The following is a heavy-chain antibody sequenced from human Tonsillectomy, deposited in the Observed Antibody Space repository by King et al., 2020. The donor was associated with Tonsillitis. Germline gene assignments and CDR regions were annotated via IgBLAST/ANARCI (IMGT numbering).Heavy chain of an antibody. D-gene: IGHD2-15*01. CDR2: ISNSGGST. CDR3: AKAAREWWVPDYFDY. CDR1: GFTFNNYA. V-gene: IGHV3-23*04. J-gene: IGHJ4*02. Sequence: VQLVESGGGLVQPGGSLRLSCAASGFTFNNYAMTWVRQAPGKGLEWVSTISNSGGSTFYADSVKVRFTIFRANSKNTLYLQMNSLRAEDTAVYYCAKAAREWWVPDYFDYWGQGTLVTVSS.